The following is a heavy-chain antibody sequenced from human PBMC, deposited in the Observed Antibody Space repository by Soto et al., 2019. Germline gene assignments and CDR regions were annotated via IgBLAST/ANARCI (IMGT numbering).Heavy chain of an antibody. CDR3: ARVEYGFWSGYPVSFDY. CDR2: ISAYNGNT. CDR1: GYTFTSYG. J-gene: IGHJ4*02. Sequence: GASVKVSCKASGYTFTSYGISWVRQAPGQGVEWVGWISAYNGNTNYAQKLQGRVTMTTDTSTSTAYMELRSLRSDDTAVYYCARVEYGFWSGYPVSFDYWGQGTLVTVSS. D-gene: IGHD3-3*01. V-gene: IGHV1-18*01.